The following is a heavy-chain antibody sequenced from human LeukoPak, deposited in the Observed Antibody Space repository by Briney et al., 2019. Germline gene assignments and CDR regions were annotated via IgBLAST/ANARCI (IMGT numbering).Heavy chain of an antibody. Sequence: GGSLRLSCAASGFTFSGYAMHWVRQAPGKGLEWVAVISYDGSNKYYADSVKGRFTISRDNSKNTLYLQMNSLRAEDTAVYYCARGGFDYDPIDYWGQGTLVTVSS. CDR2: ISYDGSNK. J-gene: IGHJ4*02. CDR1: GFTFSGYA. D-gene: IGHD4-17*01. CDR3: ARGGFDYDPIDY. V-gene: IGHV3-30-3*01.